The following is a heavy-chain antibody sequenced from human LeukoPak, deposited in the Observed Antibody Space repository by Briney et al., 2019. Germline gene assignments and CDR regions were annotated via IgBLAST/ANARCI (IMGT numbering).Heavy chain of an antibody. D-gene: IGHD2-2*01. J-gene: IGHJ5*02. CDR3: ARHVVVVPAANNWFDP. CDR2: IYYSGST. Sequence: PSETLSLTCTVSGGSISSGSYYWSWIRQPPGKGLEWIGYIYYSGSTNYNPSLKSRVTISVDTSKNQFSLKLSSVTAADTAVYYCARHVVVVPAANNWFDPWGQGTLVTVSS. V-gene: IGHV4-61*01. CDR1: GGSISSGSYY.